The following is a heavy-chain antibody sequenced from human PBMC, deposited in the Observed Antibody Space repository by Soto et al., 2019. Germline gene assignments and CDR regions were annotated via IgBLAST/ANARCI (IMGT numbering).Heavy chain of an antibody. CDR2: IVNDGSQK. CDR3: VRDDIGSANALDV. D-gene: IGHD2-15*01. Sequence: QVQLVESGGGVVQPGRSLRLSCAASGFTFRNYGMHWVRQAPGKGLEWMAVIVNDGSQKYEAESVKGRFTISRDNSKNTLYLQMNSLTVEDTAVYYCVRDDIGSANALDVWGQGTMVSVSP. J-gene: IGHJ3*01. CDR1: GFTFRNYG. V-gene: IGHV3-33*05.